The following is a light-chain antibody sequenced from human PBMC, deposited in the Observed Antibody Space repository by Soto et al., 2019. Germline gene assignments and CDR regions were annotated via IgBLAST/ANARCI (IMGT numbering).Light chain of an antibody. V-gene: IGKV3-11*01. Sequence: RASQSVSSYLAWYQQKPGQAPSLLIYDASNRATGIPARFSGSGSGTDFTLACGSVVPDDFASYYLQQYGRSPAAFGQGTKVDIK. CDR3: QQYGRSPAA. CDR1: QSVSSY. J-gene: IGKJ1*01. CDR2: DAS.